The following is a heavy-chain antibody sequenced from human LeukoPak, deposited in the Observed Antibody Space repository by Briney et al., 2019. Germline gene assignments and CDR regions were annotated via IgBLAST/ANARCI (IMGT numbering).Heavy chain of an antibody. J-gene: IGHJ5*02. CDR2: MNPNSGNT. V-gene: IGHV1-8*03. CDR1: GYTFTSYD. CDR3: AREIDYCSGGSCYAPRLDP. D-gene: IGHD2-15*01. Sequence: ASVKVSCKASGYTFTSYDINWVRQATGQGLEWMGWMNPNSGNTGYAQKFQGRVTITRNTSISTAYMELSRLRSDDTAVYYCAREIDYCSGGSCYAPRLDPWGQGTLVTVSS.